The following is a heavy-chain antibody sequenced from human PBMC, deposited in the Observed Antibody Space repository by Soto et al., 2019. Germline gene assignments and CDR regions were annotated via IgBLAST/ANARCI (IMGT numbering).Heavy chain of an antibody. CDR3: AFVPRGYYYSYMDV. D-gene: IGHD3-10*01. J-gene: IGHJ6*03. Sequence: ASVKVSCKASGYTFTSYDINWVRQATGQGFEWMGWMNTNSGNTGYAQKFQGRVTMTRNTSISTAYMELSSLRSEDTAVYYCAFVPRGYYYSYMDVWGKGTTVTVSS. CDR2: MNTNSGNT. CDR1: GYTFTSYD. V-gene: IGHV1-8*01.